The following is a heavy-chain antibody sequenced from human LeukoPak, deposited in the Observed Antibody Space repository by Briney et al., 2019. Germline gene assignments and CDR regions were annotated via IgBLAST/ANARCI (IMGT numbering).Heavy chain of an antibody. V-gene: IGHV3-33*01. CDR2: IWHDGSHK. Sequence: GRSLRLSCAASGFAINTYAMHWVRQAPGQGLEWVALIWHDGSHKFYSNSVRGQFTISRDNSKNTVSLQMNNQRPEDTAVYYCASEIFGSGSYPDFWGQGTLVTVSS. CDR1: GFAINTYA. J-gene: IGHJ4*02. CDR3: ASEIFGSGSYPDF. D-gene: IGHD3-10*01.